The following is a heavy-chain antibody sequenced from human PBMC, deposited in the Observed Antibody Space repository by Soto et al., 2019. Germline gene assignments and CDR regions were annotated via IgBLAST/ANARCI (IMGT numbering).Heavy chain of an antibody. CDR3: ARAPQIVAMGRPFDY. CDR1: GGSFSGCS. V-gene: IGHV4-34*01. CDR2: INHSGST. J-gene: IGHJ4*02. Sequence: KPSETLSLTCAVYGGSFSGCSWNWIRQPPGKGLEWIGEINHSGSTNYNPSLKSRVTISLDTSKNQFSLRLTSLTAADTAVYFCARAPQIVAMGRPFDYWGQGILVTVSS. D-gene: IGHD5-12*01.